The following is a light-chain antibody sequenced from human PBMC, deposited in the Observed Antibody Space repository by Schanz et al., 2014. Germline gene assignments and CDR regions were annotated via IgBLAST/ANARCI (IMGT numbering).Light chain of an antibody. CDR2: EGS. CDR3: SSFEGRHNWV. J-gene: IGLJ3*02. Sequence: QSALTQPASVSGSPGQSITISCTGTSSDVGSYNLVSWYQQHPGKAPKLMIYEGSKRPSGVSNRFSGSKSGNTASLTVSGLQAEDEATYYCSSFEGRHNWVFGGGTKLTFL. CDR1: SSDVGSYNL. V-gene: IGLV2-14*02.